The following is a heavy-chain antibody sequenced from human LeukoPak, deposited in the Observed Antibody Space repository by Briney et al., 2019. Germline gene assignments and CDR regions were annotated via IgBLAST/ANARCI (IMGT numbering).Heavy chain of an antibody. V-gene: IGHV2-70*11. D-gene: IGHD6-6*01. CDR2: IDWDDDK. Sequence: SGPALVKPTQTLTLTCTFSGFSLSTSGMCVSWIRQPPGKALEWLARIDWDDDKYYSTSLKTRLTISKDTSKNQVVLTMTNMDPVDTATYYCARTYSSSSHPPYYFDYWGQGTLVTVSS. CDR3: ARTYSSSSHPPYYFDY. CDR1: GFSLSTSGMC. J-gene: IGHJ4*02.